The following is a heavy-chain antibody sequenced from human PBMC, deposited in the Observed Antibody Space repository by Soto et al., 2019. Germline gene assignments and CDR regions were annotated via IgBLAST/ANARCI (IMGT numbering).Heavy chain of an antibody. CDR3: ARTVPSGSHMDV. J-gene: IGHJ6*02. CDR2: INPDSGGT. V-gene: IGHV1-2*04. CDR1: GYTFTGYY. D-gene: IGHD3-10*01. Sequence: GASVKVSCKASGYTFTGYYMHWVRQAPGQGLEWMGWINPDSGGTNYAQKFQGWVTMTRDTSISTAYMELSRLRSDDTAVYYCARTVPSGSHMDVWGQGTTVTVS.